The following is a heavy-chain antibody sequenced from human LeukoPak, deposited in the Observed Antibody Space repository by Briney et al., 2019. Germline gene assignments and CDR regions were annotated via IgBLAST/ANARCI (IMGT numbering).Heavy chain of an antibody. V-gene: IGHV3-23*01. CDR2: ISGSGGTT. J-gene: IGHJ6*02. CDR3: AKVSGGGLYYDGMTS. CDR1: GFTFSTYI. D-gene: IGHD1-14*01. Sequence: GGSLRLSCAASGFTFSTYIMTWVRQAPGKGLEWVSVISGSGGTTYYADSVKGRFTISRDSSKNTLYLQMNSLRAEGTAVYYCAKVSGGGLYYDGMTSGAKGPRSPSP.